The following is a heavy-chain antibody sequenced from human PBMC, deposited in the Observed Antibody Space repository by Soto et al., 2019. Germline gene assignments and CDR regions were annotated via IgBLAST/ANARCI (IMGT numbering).Heavy chain of an antibody. D-gene: IGHD4-17*01. Sequence: GASVKVSCKASGGTFSSYTISWVRQAPGQGLEWMGRIIPILGIANYAQKFQGRVTITADKSTSTAYMKLSSLRSEDTAVYYCARSTVTTFDAFDIWGQGTMVTVSS. CDR3: ARSTVTTFDAFDI. CDR1: GGTFSSYT. V-gene: IGHV1-69*02. J-gene: IGHJ3*02. CDR2: IIPILGIA.